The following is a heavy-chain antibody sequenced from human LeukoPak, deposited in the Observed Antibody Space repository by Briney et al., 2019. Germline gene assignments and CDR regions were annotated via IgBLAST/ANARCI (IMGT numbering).Heavy chain of an antibody. CDR3: ARAYHYYYDSSGYPYYFDY. CDR2: IYYSGST. D-gene: IGHD3-22*01. CDR1: GGSISSYY. J-gene: IGHJ4*02. V-gene: IGHV4-59*01. Sequence: SETLSLTCTVSGGSISSYYWSWIRQPPGKGLEWIGYIYYSGSTNYNPSLKSRATISVDTSKNQFSLKLSSVTAADTAVYYCARAYHYYYDSSGYPYYFDYWGQGTLVTVSS.